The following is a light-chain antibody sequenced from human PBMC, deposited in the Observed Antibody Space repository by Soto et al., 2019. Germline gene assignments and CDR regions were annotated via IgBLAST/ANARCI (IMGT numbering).Light chain of an antibody. J-gene: IGKJ1*01. CDR3: QQYNSLTWT. CDR2: DAS. Sequence: DIGLTQSPSTLSSSVGDRVTITCRASQSIRVSLAWYQQKPGKAPKLLIYDASTIESGVPARFSGSGSGTEFTLTISSLQPDDFATYYCQQYNSLTWTFGQGTKVDIK. CDR1: QSIRVS. V-gene: IGKV1-5*01.